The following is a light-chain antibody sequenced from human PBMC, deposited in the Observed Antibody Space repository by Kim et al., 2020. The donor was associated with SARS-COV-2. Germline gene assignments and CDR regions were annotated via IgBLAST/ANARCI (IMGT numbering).Light chain of an antibody. V-gene: IGLV2-8*01. CDR3: SSYAGTNNVL. CDR2: ELD. Sequence: GQSVAISCTGTSSDVAAYNYFSWYQQHPGNAPKLMIYELDKRPAGVPDRFSGSKSGNTASLTVSGLQAEDEADYYCSSYAGTNNVLFGGGTKVTVL. CDR1: SSDVAAYNY. J-gene: IGLJ2*01.